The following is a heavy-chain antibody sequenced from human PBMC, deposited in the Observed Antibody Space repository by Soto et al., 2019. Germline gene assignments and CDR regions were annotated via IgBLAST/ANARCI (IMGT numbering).Heavy chain of an antibody. V-gene: IGHV4-31*03. D-gene: IGHD5-18*01. CDR3: AREYTYGSNFFDC. CDR2: ISHSGST. CDR1: GGSIGSAAYY. Sequence: SETLSLTCTVSGGSIGSAAYYWSGIRQHPGKGLEWIGYISHSGSTYYNPSLKSRVIISVDTSKNQFSLSLTSVTAADTAVYYCAREYTYGSNFFDCWGQGARVTVSS. J-gene: IGHJ4*02.